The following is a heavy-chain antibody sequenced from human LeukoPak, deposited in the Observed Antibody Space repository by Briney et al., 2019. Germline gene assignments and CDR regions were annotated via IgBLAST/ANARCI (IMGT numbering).Heavy chain of an antibody. CDR2: NNPNSGGT. J-gene: IGHJ4*02. D-gene: IGHD3-22*01. CDR1: GYTFTGYY. CDR3: ARAYYYDSSGHNPLDY. V-gene: IGHV1-2*02. Sequence: ASVKLSCKASGYTFTGYYMHCVRQAPGQGLEWMGWNNPNSGGTRYAQKFQGRVTMTRDTSLSTAYMELSRLRSDDTAVYYCARAYYYDSSGHNPLDYWGQGTLVTVFS.